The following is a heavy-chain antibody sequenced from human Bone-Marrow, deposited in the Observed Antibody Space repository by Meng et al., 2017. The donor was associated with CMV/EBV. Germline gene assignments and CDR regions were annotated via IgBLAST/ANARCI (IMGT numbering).Heavy chain of an antibody. D-gene: IGHD2-2*01. CDR1: GGSFSGYY. V-gene: IGHV4-59*01. J-gene: IGHJ5*02. CDR3: ARSGGPSNTPILRYGGP. CDR2: IYYSGST. Sequence: SETLSLTCAVYGGSFSGYYWSWIRQPPGKGLEWIGYIYYSGSTNYNPSLKSRVTISVDTSKNQFSLKLSSVTAADTAVYYCARSGGPSNTPILRYGGPWGQGTLVTVSS.